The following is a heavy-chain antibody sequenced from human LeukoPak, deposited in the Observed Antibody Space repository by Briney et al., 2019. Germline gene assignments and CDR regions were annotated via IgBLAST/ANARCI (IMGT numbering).Heavy chain of an antibody. CDR3: ARVGSSWSYFDY. Sequence: ASVKVSCKASGYIFINYGISWVRQAPGQGLEWMGWISAYNGNTNYAQKLQGRVTMTTDTSTSTAYMELRSLRSDDTAVYYCARVGSSWSYFDYWGQGTLVTVSS. V-gene: IGHV1-18*01. J-gene: IGHJ4*02. D-gene: IGHD6-13*01. CDR2: ISAYNGNT. CDR1: GYIFINYG.